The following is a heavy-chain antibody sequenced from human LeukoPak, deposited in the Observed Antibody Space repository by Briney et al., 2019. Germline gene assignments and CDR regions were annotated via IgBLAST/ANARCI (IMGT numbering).Heavy chain of an antibody. CDR1: GFTFSTYW. V-gene: IGHV3-7*01. Sequence: GGSLRLSCATSGFTFSTYWMTWVRQAPGKGLEWVANIKEDGSEKNYVDSVKGRFTISRDNAKNSLFLQMNSLRAEDTAVYYCARNWGYFDFWGQGTLVTVSS. J-gene: IGHJ4*02. CDR3: ARNWGYFDF. D-gene: IGHD7-27*01. CDR2: IKEDGSEK.